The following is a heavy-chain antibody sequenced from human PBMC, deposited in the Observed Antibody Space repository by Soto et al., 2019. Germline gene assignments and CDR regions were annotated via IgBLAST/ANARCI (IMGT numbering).Heavy chain of an antibody. D-gene: IGHD4-17*01. CDR1: GASITQYY. J-gene: IGHJ4*02. CDR2: VSSTGST. CDR3: ARSYGGSY. Sequence: PSETLSLTCTVSGASITQYYWNWIRQSPGKGLEWIVSVSSTGSTVFNPSLTSRVTVSLDTSKNQFSLTLNSVTAADTAVYYCARSYGGSYWGQGTLVTVSS. V-gene: IGHV4-59*01.